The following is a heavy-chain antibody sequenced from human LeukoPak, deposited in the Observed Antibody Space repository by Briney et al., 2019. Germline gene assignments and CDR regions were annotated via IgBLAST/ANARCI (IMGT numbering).Heavy chain of an antibody. CDR3: ARAVGAIDFDY. J-gene: IGHJ4*02. V-gene: IGHV4-59*08. Sequence: SETLSLTCTVSGGSISSYYWSWIRQPPGKGLEWIGYIYHSGSTNYNPSLKSRVTISVDTSKNQFSLKLSSVTAADTAVYYCARAVGAIDFDYWGQGTLVTVSS. CDR2: IYHSGST. D-gene: IGHD1-26*01. CDR1: GGSISSYY.